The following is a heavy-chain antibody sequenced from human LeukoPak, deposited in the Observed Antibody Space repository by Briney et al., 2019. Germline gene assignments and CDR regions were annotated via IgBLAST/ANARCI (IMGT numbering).Heavy chain of an antibody. V-gene: IGHV1-46*01. CDR1: VYTFTSYY. Sequence: GASVKVSRKASVYTFTSYYMHWVRQAPAQGLDWMGIINPSCYSTSYAQKFQGRVTMPRDMSTSKVYMELRSVRSEESDVYCCARDHGYSYGYWGQGTLVTVSS. D-gene: IGHD5-18*01. CDR2: INPSCYST. J-gene: IGHJ4*02. CDR3: ARDHGYSYGY.